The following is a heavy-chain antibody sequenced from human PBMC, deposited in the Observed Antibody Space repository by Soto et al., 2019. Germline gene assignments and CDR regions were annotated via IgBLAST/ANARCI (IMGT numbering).Heavy chain of an antibody. Sequence: PSETLSLTCTVSGGSISRYYWSWIRQHAGKGLEWIGRIYSSGSTNYNPSLKSRVTMSVDTSTNQFSLKLSSVTAADTAGEYCARARLGEALRFDYWGQGTLVTVSS. V-gene: IGHV4-4*07. D-gene: IGHD3-10*02. CDR2: IYSSGST. J-gene: IGHJ4*02. CDR3: ARARLGEALRFDY. CDR1: GGSISRYY.